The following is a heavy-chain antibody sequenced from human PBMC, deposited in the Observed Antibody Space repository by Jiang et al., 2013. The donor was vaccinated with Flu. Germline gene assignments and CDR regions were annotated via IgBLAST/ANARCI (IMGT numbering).Heavy chain of an antibody. CDR2: IIPILGIA. J-gene: IGHJ4*02. CDR1: GGTFSSYA. D-gene: IGHD3-10*01. V-gene: IGHV1-69*09. CDR3: ARDLGFGELLVGY. Sequence: QLVESGAEVKKPGSSVKVSCKASGGTFSSYAISWVRQAPGQGLEWMGRIIPILGIANYAQKFQGRVTITADKSTSTAYMELSSLRSEDTAVYYCARDLGFGELLVGYWGQGTLVTVSS.